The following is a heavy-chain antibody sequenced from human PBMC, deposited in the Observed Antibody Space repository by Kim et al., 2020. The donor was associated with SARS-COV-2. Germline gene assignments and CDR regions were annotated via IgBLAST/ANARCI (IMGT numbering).Heavy chain of an antibody. V-gene: IGHV1-24*01. J-gene: IGHJ1*01. D-gene: IGHD3-22*01. CDR3: ATGRYYDTDRGYFQP. CDR1: GYTLPALS. CDR2: FDPEDGET. Sequence: ASVKVSCKVSGYTLPALSLPLLRPSPGKGLEWMGGFDPEDGETIYAQKFQGRVTMTEDTSTDTAYMELSSLRSEDPAVYYCATGRYYDTDRGYFQPWGQGTLFTVSS.